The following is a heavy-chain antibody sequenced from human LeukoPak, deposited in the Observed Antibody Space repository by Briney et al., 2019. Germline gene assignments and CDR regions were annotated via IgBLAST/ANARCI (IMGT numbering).Heavy chain of an antibody. CDR3: ARTLYYYDSSGFYN. J-gene: IGHJ4*02. Sequence: PRGSLRLSCAASGFTVSSNYMSWVRQAPGKGLEWVSCISSGGSTTYYADSVKGRFTISRDNAKNSLYLQMNSLRAEDTAVYYCARTLYYYDSSGFYNWGQGTLVTVSS. V-gene: IGHV3-11*01. D-gene: IGHD3-22*01. CDR2: ISSGGSTT. CDR1: GFTVSSNY.